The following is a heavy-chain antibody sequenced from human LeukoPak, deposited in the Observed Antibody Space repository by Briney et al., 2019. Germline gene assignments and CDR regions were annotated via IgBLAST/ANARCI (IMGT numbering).Heavy chain of an antibody. V-gene: IGHV3-66*01. CDR1: GFTVSSNY. J-gene: IGHJ4*02. D-gene: IGHD3-9*01. Sequence: GGSLRLSCAASGFTVSSNYMSWVRQAPGKGLEWVSVIYSGGSTYYADSVKGRFTISRDNSKNALYLQMNSLRAEDTAVYYCATAQRYYDILTAQGYWGQGTLVTVSS. CDR2: IYSGGST. CDR3: ATAQRYYDILTAQGY.